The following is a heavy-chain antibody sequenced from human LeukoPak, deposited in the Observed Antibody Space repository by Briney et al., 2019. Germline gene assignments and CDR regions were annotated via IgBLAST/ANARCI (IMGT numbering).Heavy chain of an antibody. V-gene: IGHV7-4-1*02. D-gene: IGHD3-22*01. CDR1: GYTFTSYA. CDR3: ARGLSEFYYDSSGYPL. CDR2: INTNTGNP. J-gene: IGHJ4*02. Sequence: ASVKASCKASGYTFTSYAMNWMRQASGQGLEWMGWINTNTGNPTYVQGFTGRFVFSLDTSVSTAYLQISSLKAEDTAVYYCARGLSEFYYDSSGYPLWGQGTLVTVSS.